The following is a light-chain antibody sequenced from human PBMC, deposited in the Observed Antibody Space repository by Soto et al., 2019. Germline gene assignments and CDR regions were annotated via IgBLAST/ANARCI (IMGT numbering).Light chain of an antibody. CDR3: QQYGSSFT. Sequence: EIVLTQSPGTLSLSPGEIATLSCRASQSVSSNYLAWYPQKPGQAPMLLMYGASRRAPGIPDRFGGSGSGADFPLTIRRLETEDLAVYYRQQYGSSFTFGPGTKVEIK. CDR1: QSVSSNY. CDR2: GAS. V-gene: IGKV3-20*01. J-gene: IGKJ3*01.